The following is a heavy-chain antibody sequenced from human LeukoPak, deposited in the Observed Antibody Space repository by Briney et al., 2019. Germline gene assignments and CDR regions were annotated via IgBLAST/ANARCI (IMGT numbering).Heavy chain of an antibody. Sequence: GEPLKISCKGSGYSFTHYWIAWVRQMPGKGLEWMGIIYPGDSDTRYSPSFQGQVSISTDKSISTAYLQWSSLKASDTAVYYCARWLGSNRYYGDYWGQGTLVTVSS. CDR1: GYSFTHYW. V-gene: IGHV5-51*01. CDR2: IYPGDSDT. D-gene: IGHD3-16*02. J-gene: IGHJ4*02. CDR3: ARWLGSNRYYGDY.